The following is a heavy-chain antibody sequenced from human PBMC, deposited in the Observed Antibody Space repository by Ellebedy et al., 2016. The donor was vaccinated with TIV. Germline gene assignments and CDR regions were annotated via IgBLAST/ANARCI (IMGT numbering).Heavy chain of an antibody. V-gene: IGHV4-39*01. CDR3: ARTDPWQPIDD. Sequence: MPSETLSLTCSVSGGSVSSTRYYWAWIRQPPGKGLEYLGSVYYSGSPYYSPSFKSRVTLSADTSKNQFSLNLRTATAADTAVYYCARTDPWQPIDDWGQGTLVTVSS. CDR1: GGSVSSTRYY. CDR2: VYYSGSP. D-gene: IGHD2-21*02. J-gene: IGHJ4*02.